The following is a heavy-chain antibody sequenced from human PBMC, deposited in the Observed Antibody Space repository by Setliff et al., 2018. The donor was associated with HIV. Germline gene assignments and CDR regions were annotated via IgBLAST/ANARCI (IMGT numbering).Heavy chain of an antibody. CDR1: GGSISSGTYY. Sequence: PSETLSLTCTVSGGSISSGTYYWSWIRQHQGKGLEWIGYIYYSGSTYYNPSLKSRVTISVETSRNQFSLKLSSVTAADTAVYYCAVDRSDYYNLPGYFDHWGQGTPVTVSS. J-gene: IGHJ4*02. V-gene: IGHV4-31*03. D-gene: IGHD3-3*01. CDR3: AVDRSDYYNLPGYFDH. CDR2: IYYSGST.